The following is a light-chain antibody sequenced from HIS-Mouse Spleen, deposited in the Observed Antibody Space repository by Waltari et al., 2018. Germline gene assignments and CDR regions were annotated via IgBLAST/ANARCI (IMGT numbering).Light chain of an antibody. Sequence: QSVLTQPPSASGTPGQRVTISCSGISPNLGSNYVYWYQQLPGTAPKLLIYRNNQRPSGVPDRFSGSKSGTSASLAISGLRSEDEADYYCAAWDDSLSGVFGGGTKLTVL. V-gene: IGLV1-47*01. J-gene: IGLJ2*01. CDR1: SPNLGSNY. CDR3: AAWDDSLSGV. CDR2: RNN.